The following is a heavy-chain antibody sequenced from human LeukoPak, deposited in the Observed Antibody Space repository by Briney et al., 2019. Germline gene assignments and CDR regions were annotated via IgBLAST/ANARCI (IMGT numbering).Heavy chain of an antibody. CDR1: GFTFSSYA. Sequence: GGSLRLSCAASGFTFSSYAMHWVRQAPGKGLEWVAVISYDGSNKYYADSVKGRFTISRDNSKNTLYLQMNSLRAEDTAVYYCARDTQPMARGVIDYWGQGTLVTVSS. J-gene: IGHJ4*02. V-gene: IGHV3-30*04. CDR2: ISYDGSNK. D-gene: IGHD3-10*01. CDR3: ARDTQPMARGVIDY.